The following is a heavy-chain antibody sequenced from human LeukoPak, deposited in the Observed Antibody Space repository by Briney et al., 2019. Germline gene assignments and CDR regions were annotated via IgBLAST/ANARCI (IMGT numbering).Heavy chain of an antibody. Sequence: PGRSLRLSCAASGFTFSSYGMHWVRQAPGKGLEWVAVICYDGSNKYYADSVKGRFTISRDNSKNTLYLQMNSLRAEDTAVYYCGREKFLAAAGSRGSWFDPWGQGTLVTVSS. D-gene: IGHD6-13*01. CDR3: GREKFLAAAGSRGSWFDP. CDR1: GFTFSSYG. J-gene: IGHJ5*02. CDR2: ICYDGSNK. V-gene: IGHV3-33*01.